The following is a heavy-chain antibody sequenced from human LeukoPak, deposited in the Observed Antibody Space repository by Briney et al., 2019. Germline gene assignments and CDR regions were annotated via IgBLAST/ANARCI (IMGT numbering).Heavy chain of an antibody. J-gene: IGHJ4*02. D-gene: IGHD2-15*01. Sequence: KTSETLSLTCAVYGGSFSGYYWSWIRQPPGKGLEWIGEINHSGSTNYNPSLKSRVTISVDTSKNQFSLKLSSVTAADTAVYYCARAGWYTLDNWGQGTLVTVSS. CDR2: INHSGST. CDR3: ARAGWYTLDN. CDR1: GGSFSGYY. V-gene: IGHV4-34*01.